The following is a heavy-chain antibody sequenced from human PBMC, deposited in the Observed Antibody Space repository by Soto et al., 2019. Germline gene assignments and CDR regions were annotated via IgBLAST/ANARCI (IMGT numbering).Heavy chain of an antibody. CDR3: AHSLIGYYYDSSGSNWFDP. CDR1: GFSLSTSGVG. J-gene: IGHJ5*02. V-gene: IGHV2-5*02. CDR2: IYWDDDK. D-gene: IGHD3-22*01. Sequence: SDPTLVNPTQTLTLTCTFSGFSLSTSGVGVGWIRQPPGKALEWLALIYWDDDKRYSPSLKSGLTITKDTSKNQVVLTMTNMDPVDTATCYCAHSLIGYYYDSSGSNWFDPWGQGTLVTVSS.